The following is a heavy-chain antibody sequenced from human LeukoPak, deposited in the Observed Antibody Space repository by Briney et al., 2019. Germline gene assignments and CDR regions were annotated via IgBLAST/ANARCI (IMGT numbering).Heavy chain of an antibody. CDR3: ARGASPTAWELDGYYFDY. J-gene: IGHJ4*02. CDR2: IYTSGST. CDR1: GGSISSGSYY. Sequence: SETLSLTCTVSGGSISSGSYYWSWIRQPAGKGLEWIGRIYTSGSTNYNPSPKSRVTISVDTSKNQFSLKLSSVTAADPAVYYCARGASPTAWELDGYYFDYWGQGTLVTVSS. V-gene: IGHV4-61*02. D-gene: IGHD1-26*01.